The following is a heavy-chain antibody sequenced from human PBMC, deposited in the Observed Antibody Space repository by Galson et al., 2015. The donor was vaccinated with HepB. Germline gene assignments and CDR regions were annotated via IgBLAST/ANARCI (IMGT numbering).Heavy chain of an antibody. CDR1: GYTFSSYS. CDR3: ARGALVAGVAATQNNWFDP. V-gene: IGHV1-18*01. CDR2: ISAYNRNT. J-gene: IGHJ5*02. D-gene: IGHD2-15*01. Sequence: SVKVSCKASGYTFSSYSITWVRQAPGQGLEWMGWISAYNRNTNYAQKLQGRVTMTTDRSTSTAYMELRSLRSDDTAVYYCARGALVAGVAATQNNWFDPWGQGTLVTVSS.